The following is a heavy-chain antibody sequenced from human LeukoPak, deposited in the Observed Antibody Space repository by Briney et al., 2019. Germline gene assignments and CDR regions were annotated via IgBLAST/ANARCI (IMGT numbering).Heavy chain of an antibody. D-gene: IGHD4-23*01. V-gene: IGHV3-30-3*01. Sequence: GGSLRLSCAASGFTFSNYAMHWVRQAPGKGLEWVAVISYDGSNKYYADSVKGRFTISRDNSKNTLYLQMNSLRAEDTAVYYCARALRWSNAFDIWGQGTMVTVSS. CDR2: ISYDGSNK. CDR3: ARALRWSNAFDI. CDR1: GFTFSNYA. J-gene: IGHJ3*02.